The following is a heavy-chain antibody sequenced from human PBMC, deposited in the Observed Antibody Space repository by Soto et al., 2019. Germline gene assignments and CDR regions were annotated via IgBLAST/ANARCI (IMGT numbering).Heavy chain of an antibody. J-gene: IGHJ4*01. V-gene: IGHV4-59*01. CDR2: VHFRGST. CDR3: ARFGAAAAHDDN. D-gene: IGHD6-13*01. CDR1: GVSISGNH. Sequence: SETLSLTCDLSGVSISGNHWSWIRPAPGKGLEWVGYVHFRGSTTYNPSLEPRLNISFDMSKSQVYLQLTSVTAADTAVYYCARFGAAAAHDDNWGRGVLVTVS.